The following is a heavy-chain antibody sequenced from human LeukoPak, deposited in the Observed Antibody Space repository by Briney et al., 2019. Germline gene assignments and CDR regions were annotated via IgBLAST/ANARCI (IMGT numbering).Heavy chain of an antibody. CDR2: SSSIGGRT. V-gene: IGHV3-23*01. Sequence: PGGSLRLSCAASGFTFSSHGMNWVRQAPGKGLEWVSGSSSIGGRTYYADSVKGRFTISRDNSKNTVYLQVRSLRAEDTAVYYCAKDLGWIQFGYWGQGALVTVSS. J-gene: IGHJ4*02. CDR3: AKDLGWIQFGY. D-gene: IGHD5-18*01. CDR1: GFTFSSHG.